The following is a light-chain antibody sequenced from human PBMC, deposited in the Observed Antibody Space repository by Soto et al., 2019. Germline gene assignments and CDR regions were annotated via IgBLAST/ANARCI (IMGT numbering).Light chain of an antibody. V-gene: IGKV3-20*01. CDR3: QQYVASQT. J-gene: IGKJ1*01. Sequence: EIVLTQSPGTLSLSPGEGATLSCRASQNVDSRHLAWYQQKPGQAPRLLIYGVSSRAIGIPDRFSGSGSGTDFTLTISRLEPEDFAVYYCQQYVASQTFGQGTKVEIK. CDR1: QNVDSRH. CDR2: GVS.